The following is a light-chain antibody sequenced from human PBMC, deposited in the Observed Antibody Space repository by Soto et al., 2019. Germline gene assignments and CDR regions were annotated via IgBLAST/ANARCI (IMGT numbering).Light chain of an antibody. CDR2: EGT. V-gene: IGLV2-23*01. Sequence: LTQPASVSGSPGQSITISCTGTSSDVGSYNFVSWYQQYPGKVPKLMIYEGTERPSGVSNRFSGSKSGNTASLTISGLQAEDEADYYCFSYAGSTYVFGTGTKVTVL. CDR3: FSYAGSTYV. CDR1: SSDVGSYNF. J-gene: IGLJ1*01.